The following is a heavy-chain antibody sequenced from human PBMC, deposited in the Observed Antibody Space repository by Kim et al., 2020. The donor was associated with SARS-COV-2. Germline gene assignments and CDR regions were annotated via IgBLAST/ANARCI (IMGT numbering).Heavy chain of an antibody. J-gene: IGHJ3*02. CDR1: GGSISSYY. Sequence: SETLSLTCTVSGGSISSYYWSWIRQPAGKGLEWIGRIYTSGSTNYNPSLKSRVTMSVDTSKNQFSLKLSSVTAADTAVYYCARDMGRRDGPNWNAFDIWGQGTMVTVSS. V-gene: IGHV4-4*07. CDR3: ARDMGRRDGPNWNAFDI. CDR2: IYTSGST. D-gene: IGHD3-3*01.